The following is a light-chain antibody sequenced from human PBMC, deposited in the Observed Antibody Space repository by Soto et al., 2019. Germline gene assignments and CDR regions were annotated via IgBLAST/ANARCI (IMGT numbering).Light chain of an antibody. CDR1: QSVSSSY. V-gene: IGKV3-20*01. CDR3: QQYGSSPGT. J-gene: IGKJ1*01. Sequence: EIVLTQSPGTLSLSPGERATLSCRASQSVSSSYLAWYQQKPGQAPRLLTYGASSRATGIPDRFSGSGSGTDFTLTISRLEPEDFGVYYCQQYGSSPGTFGQGTKV. CDR2: GAS.